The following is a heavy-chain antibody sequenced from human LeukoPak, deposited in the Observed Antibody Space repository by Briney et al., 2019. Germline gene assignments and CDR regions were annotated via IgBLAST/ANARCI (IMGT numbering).Heavy chain of an antibody. D-gene: IGHD3-3*01. V-gene: IGHV1-8*03. J-gene: IGHJ3*02. CDR3: ARVLGVTVDAFDI. CDR2: MNPNSGNT. CDR1: GYTFTSYD. Sequence: ASVKVSCKASGYTFTSYDVNWVRQATGQGLEWMGWMNPNSGNTGYAQKFQGRVTITRNTSISTAYMELSGLTSEDTAVYYCARVLGVTVDAFDIWGQGTMVTVSS.